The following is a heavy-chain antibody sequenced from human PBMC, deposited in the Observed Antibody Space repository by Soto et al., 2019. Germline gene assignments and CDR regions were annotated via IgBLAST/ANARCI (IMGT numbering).Heavy chain of an antibody. D-gene: IGHD5-18*01. J-gene: IGHJ6*02. Sequence: EVQLVESGGDLVQPGGSLRLSCAASGFTFSNYWMHWVRQAPGKGLVWVSRINSDGRGTSYADSVKGRFTISRDNAKNTLYLQMNSLRAEDTAVHYCARVGVDTSVVDGGYYYYGLDVWGQGTTVTVSS. CDR1: GFTFSNYW. CDR2: INSDGRGT. V-gene: IGHV3-74*01. CDR3: ARVGVDTSVVDGGYYYYGLDV.